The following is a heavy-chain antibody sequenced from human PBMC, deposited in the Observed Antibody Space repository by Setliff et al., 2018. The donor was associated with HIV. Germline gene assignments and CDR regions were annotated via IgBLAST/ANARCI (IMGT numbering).Heavy chain of an antibody. D-gene: IGHD5-12*01. Sequence: ASVKVSCKVSGYTVTELSINWVRQAPGKGPEWMGGFDPEDNKIVYAQKFQGRVTTTADTSTDTAYMELSSLRPEDTAVYYCSTRIRDGHRGYGYFDFWGQGTLVTVSS. CDR3: STRIRDGHRGYGYFDF. J-gene: IGHJ4*02. CDR1: GYTVTELS. V-gene: IGHV1-24*01. CDR2: FDPEDNKI.